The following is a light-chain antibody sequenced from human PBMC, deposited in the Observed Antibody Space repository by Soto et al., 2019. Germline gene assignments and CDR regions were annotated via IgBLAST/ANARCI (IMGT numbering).Light chain of an antibody. CDR1: QSVSSTY. J-gene: IGKJ4*01. Sequence: EIVLTQSPGTLSLSPGERATLSCRASQSVSSTYLAWYQQKPGQAPRLLIYGASSRATGIPHRFSGSGSGTDFTLTISILEPEDFAVYYCQHYGSLVLTFGGGTKVEIK. CDR2: GAS. CDR3: QHYGSLVLT. V-gene: IGKV3-20*01.